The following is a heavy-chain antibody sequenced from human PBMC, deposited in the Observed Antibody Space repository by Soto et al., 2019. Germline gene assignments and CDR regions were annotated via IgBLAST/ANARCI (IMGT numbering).Heavy chain of an antibody. CDR3: ARDYGSGFDP. J-gene: IGHJ5*02. CDR1: GFSFSSYS. Sequence: PGGSLRLSCAASGFSFSSYSMNWVRQAPGKGLEWVSSIRSSSSYIYYADSVKGRFTISRDNAKNSLYLQMNSLRAEDTAVYYCARDYGSGFDPWGKGTLVTVSS. CDR2: IRSSSSYI. V-gene: IGHV3-21*06. D-gene: IGHD3-10*01.